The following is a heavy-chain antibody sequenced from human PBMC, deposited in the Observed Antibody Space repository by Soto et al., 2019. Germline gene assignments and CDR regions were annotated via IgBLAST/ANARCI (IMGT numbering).Heavy chain of an antibody. CDR3: AREIWSTSGPQNFFDD. CDR2: INAGSGNT. V-gene: IGHV1-3*01. Sequence: GASVNVSCKASGYTSTNYGMHWVRQAPGQRLEWMGWINAGSGNTKYSQKFQGRITITRDTSASTVYMELSSLRSEDTAVYYCAREIWSTSGPQNFFDDWGQGTLVTVSS. CDR1: GYTSTNYG. D-gene: IGHD2-2*01. J-gene: IGHJ4*02.